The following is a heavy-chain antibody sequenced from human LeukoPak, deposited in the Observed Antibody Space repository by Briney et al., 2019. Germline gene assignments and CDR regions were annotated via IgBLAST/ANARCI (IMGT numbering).Heavy chain of an antibody. CDR1: GGSFSGYY. Sequence: PSETLSLTCAVYGGSFSGYYWSWIRQPPGKGLEWIGEINHSGSTNYNPSLKSRVTISVDTSKSQFSLKLSSVTAADTAVYYCARGRPDDYYYDSSGYYSYFQHWGQGTLVTVSS. D-gene: IGHD3-22*01. V-gene: IGHV4-34*01. J-gene: IGHJ1*01. CDR3: ARGRPDDYYYDSSGYYSYFQH. CDR2: INHSGST.